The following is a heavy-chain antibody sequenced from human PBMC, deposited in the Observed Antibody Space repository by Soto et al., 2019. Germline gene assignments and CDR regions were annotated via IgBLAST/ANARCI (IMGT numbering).Heavy chain of an antibody. V-gene: IGHV4-59*01. CDR3: ASSGIVGREVNTWFDP. CDR2: ISYRGST. J-gene: IGHJ5*02. D-gene: IGHD3-22*01. Sequence: KLSETLSLTCTVSAGSITTSYWSWIRQPLGKALEWIGYISYRGSTNYNPSLKSRLTISIDTSKSQISLKLTSMTTADTAVYYCASSGIVGREVNTWFDPWGQGTLVTVSS. CDR1: AGSITTSY.